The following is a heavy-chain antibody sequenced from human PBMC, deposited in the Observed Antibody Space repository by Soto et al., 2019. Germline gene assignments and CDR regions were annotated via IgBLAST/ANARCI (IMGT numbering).Heavy chain of an antibody. CDR2: IGTAGDT. D-gene: IGHD6-13*01. V-gene: IGHV3-13*01. CDR3: AREALSSSSPYGMDV. CDR1: GFTFSSYD. J-gene: IGHJ6*02. Sequence: GGSLRLSCAASGFTFSSYDMHWVRQATGKGLEWVSAIGTAGDTYYPGSVKGRFTISRENAKNSLYLQMNSLRAGDTAVYYCAREALSSSSPYGMDVWGQGTTVTVSS.